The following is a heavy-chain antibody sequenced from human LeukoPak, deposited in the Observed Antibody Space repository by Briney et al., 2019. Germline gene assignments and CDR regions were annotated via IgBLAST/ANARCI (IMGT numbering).Heavy chain of an antibody. CDR2: IKQDGSEK. CDR3: ARNQRRLDY. CDR1: GFTLSNYW. J-gene: IGHJ4*02. V-gene: IGHV3-7*01. Sequence: GGSLRLSCAASGFTLSNYWMSCVRQAPGKGVELVANIKQDGSEKYYVDSVKGRFTISRDNAKNSLYLQMNSLRAEDTAVYYCARNQRRLDYWGQGTLVTVSS. D-gene: IGHD1-14*01.